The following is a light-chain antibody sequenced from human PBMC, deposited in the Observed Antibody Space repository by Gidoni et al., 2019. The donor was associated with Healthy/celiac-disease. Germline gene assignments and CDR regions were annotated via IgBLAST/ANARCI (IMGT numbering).Light chain of an antibody. J-gene: IGKJ2*01. V-gene: IGKV4-1*01. CDR2: WAS. Sequence: DIVMTQSPDSLAVSLGERATINCQSSQSVLYSSNNKNYLAWYQQKPGQPPMLLIYWASTRDSGVPDRFSVSGSGTDFTLTISSLQAEDVAVYYCQQYYSTPPYTFGQGTKLEIK. CDR3: QQYYSTPPYT. CDR1: QSVLYSSNNKNY.